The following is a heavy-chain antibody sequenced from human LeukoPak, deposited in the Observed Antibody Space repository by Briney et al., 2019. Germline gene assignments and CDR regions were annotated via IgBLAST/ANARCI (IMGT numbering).Heavy chain of an antibody. V-gene: IGHV3-30*18. J-gene: IGHJ1*01. CDR1: GFTFSNFG. CDR2: VSYDGSTK. CDR3: AKEPTSYRSDWYFQH. D-gene: IGHD6-13*01. Sequence: GGSLRLSCAASGFTFSNFGMHWVRQAPGKGLEWVAVVSYDGSTKSYADSVKGRFTISRDNSKNPLDLQMYSLRPEDTAVYYCAKEPTSYRSDWYFQHWGQGTLVTVSS.